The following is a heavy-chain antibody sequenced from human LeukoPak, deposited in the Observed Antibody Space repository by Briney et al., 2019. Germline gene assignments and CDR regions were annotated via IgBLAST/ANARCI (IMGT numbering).Heavy chain of an antibody. D-gene: IGHD2-15*01. Sequence: ASVKVSCKASGYTFTSYGISWVRQAPGQGLEWMGWISAYDGNTNYAQKLQGRVTMTTDTSTSTAYMELRSLRSDDTAMYYCARGKVVDQYYYYGMDVWGQGTTVTVSS. CDR1: GYTFTSYG. J-gene: IGHJ6*02. CDR3: ARGKVVDQYYYYGMDV. V-gene: IGHV1-18*01. CDR2: ISAYDGNT.